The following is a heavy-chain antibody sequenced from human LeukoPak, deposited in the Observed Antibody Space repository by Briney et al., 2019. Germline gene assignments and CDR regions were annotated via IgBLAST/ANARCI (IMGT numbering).Heavy chain of an antibody. Sequence: PGGSLRLSCAASGFTFSSYAMSWVRQAPWKGLEWVSAISGSGGSTYYADSVKGRFTISRDNSKNTLYLQMNSLRAEDTAVYYCAKAAKAAAGTEGYFDYWGQGTLVTVSS. D-gene: IGHD6-13*01. CDR1: GFTFSSYA. CDR3: AKAAKAAAGTEGYFDY. CDR2: ISGSGGST. V-gene: IGHV3-23*01. J-gene: IGHJ4*02.